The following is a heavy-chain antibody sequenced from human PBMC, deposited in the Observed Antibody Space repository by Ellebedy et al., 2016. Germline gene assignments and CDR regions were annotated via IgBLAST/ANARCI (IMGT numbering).Heavy chain of an antibody. CDR2: ISITSSNI. CDR1: GFTLATYS. J-gene: IGHJ4*02. CDR3: AYRGLDY. V-gene: IGHV3-21*01. Sequence: GESLKIPXAASGFTLATYSMTWVRQAPGKGLGSVASISITSSNIYYADSVRGRFTISRDNARHSLYLQMTSLRPGDKALYFYAYRGLDYWGQGIQVIVSS. D-gene: IGHD1-14*01.